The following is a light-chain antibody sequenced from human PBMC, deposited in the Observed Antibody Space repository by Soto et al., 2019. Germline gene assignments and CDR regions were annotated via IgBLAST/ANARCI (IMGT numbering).Light chain of an antibody. CDR1: NSDVGGHNY. CDR2: EVT. CDR3: SSYTSSNSLV. Sequence: QSALTQPPSASGSPGQSVTISCTGTNSDVGGHNYVSWYQQYPGKAPKLMIYEVTKRPSGVPDRFSGSRSGNTASLTVSGLQAEDEADYYCSSYTSSNSLVFGEGTKVTVL. V-gene: IGLV2-8*01. J-gene: IGLJ3*02.